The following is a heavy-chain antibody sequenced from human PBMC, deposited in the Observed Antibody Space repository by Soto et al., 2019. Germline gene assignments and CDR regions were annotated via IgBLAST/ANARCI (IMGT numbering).Heavy chain of an antibody. V-gene: IGHV3-23*01. Sequence: EVQLLESGGGLVQPGGSLRLSCAASGFTFSTYAMSWVRQAPGRGLEWVSTIIGSGDSTYYADSVKGRFTISRDNSKNTLYVHMNSLRAEDTAVYYCAKERSSGWNFDSWGQGTLVTVSS. J-gene: IGHJ4*02. CDR3: AKERSSGWNFDS. D-gene: IGHD6-19*01. CDR1: GFTFSTYA. CDR2: IIGSGDST.